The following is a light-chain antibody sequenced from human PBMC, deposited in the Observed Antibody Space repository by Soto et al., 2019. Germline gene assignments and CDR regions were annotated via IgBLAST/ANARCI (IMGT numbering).Light chain of an antibody. CDR1: QSIGRW. CDR3: EQYKRYST. J-gene: IGKJ1*01. Sequence: DIQMTQSPSTLSVSVGDRVTITCRASQSIGRWLAWYQQKPGKAPKFLIYDASTLESGVPSRYSGSGSGTDINLSISSLQPDDFATYYCEQYKRYSTFGQGTKVEI. V-gene: IGKV1-5*01. CDR2: DAS.